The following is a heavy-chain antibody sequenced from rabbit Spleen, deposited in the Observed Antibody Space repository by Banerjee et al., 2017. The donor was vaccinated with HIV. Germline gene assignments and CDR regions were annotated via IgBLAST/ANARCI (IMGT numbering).Heavy chain of an antibody. D-gene: IGHD1-1*01. CDR2: IDAGSSGFT. CDR1: GFSFNSGYD. Sequence: QQLVESGGGLVKPGASLTLTCTASGFSFNSGYDMCWVRQAPGKGLEWIACIDAGSSGFTYFASWAKGRFTISKTSSTTVALQMTSLTVADTATYFCARDTSSSFSSYGMDLWGQGTLVTVS. V-gene: IGHV1S40*01. CDR3: ARDTSSSFSSYGMDL. J-gene: IGHJ6*01.